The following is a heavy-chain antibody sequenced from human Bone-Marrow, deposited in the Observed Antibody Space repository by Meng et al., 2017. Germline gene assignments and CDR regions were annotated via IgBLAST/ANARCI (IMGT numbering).Heavy chain of an antibody. D-gene: IGHD3-22*01. J-gene: IGHJ4*02. Sequence: QVQLQQWGAGLLKLSETLSLPCTVYGGSFSGYYWSWIRQPPGKGLEWIGEINHSGSTNSNPSLKSRVTISVDTSKNQFSLKLSSVTAADTAVYYCARLAYDSSGYWFDYWGQGTLVTVSS. CDR3: ARLAYDSSGYWFDY. V-gene: IGHV4-34*01. CDR1: GGSFSGYY. CDR2: INHSGST.